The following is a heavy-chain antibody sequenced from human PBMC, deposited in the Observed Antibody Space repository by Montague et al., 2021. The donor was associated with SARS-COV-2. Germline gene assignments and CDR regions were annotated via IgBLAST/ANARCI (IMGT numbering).Heavy chain of an antibody. D-gene: IGHD2-15*01. J-gene: IGHJ6*02. CDR2: SNHSGGA. CDR3: ARGSGCSGGSCYSEWDPYYYYGMDV. V-gene: IGHV4-34*01. Sequence: SETLSLTCAVYGGSFSGYYWSWIRQPPGKGLGLIGESNHSGGASYNPNLNSRVTISLDTSKNQFSLKLSSVTAADTAVYYCARGSGCSGGSCYSEWDPYYYYGMDVWGQGTTVTVSS. CDR1: GGSFSGYY.